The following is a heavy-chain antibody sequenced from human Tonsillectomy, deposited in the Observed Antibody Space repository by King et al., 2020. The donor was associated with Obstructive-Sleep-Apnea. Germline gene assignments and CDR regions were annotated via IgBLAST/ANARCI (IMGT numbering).Heavy chain of an antibody. J-gene: IGHJ2*01. Sequence: QVQLQESGPGLVKPSETLSLTCTVSNGSISSYYWSWIRQPPGKGLEWIGYIYYSGSTKYNPSLKSRATISVDPSKNQFSLKLNSVTAADTAVYYCAREQRVGALTGLGYFDLWGRGTLVTVSS. CDR1: NGSISSYY. CDR2: IYYSGST. CDR3: AREQRVGALTGLGYFDL. D-gene: IGHD7-27*01. V-gene: IGHV4-59*01.